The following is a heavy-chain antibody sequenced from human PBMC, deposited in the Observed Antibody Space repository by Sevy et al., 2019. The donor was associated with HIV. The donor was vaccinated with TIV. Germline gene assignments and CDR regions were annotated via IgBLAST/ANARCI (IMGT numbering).Heavy chain of an antibody. D-gene: IGHD1-26*01. Sequence: GGSLRLSCAASGFTFSSYWMSWVRQAPGMGLEWVATMKEDGSERNYVDSVKGRFTISRDNAKNSLYLQMNSLRAEDTAVYYCARDWVELGYGMDVWGQGTTVTVSS. CDR1: GFTFSSYW. V-gene: IGHV3-7*01. CDR3: ARDWVELGYGMDV. CDR2: MKEDGSER. J-gene: IGHJ6*02.